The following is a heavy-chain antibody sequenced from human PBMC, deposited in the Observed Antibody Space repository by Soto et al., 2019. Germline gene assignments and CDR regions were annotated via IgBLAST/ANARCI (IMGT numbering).Heavy chain of an antibody. J-gene: IGHJ3*02. CDR2: ISSSSSAI. CDR1: GFTFSSYS. CDR3: ARDLAGAIVVVTPGAFDI. Sequence: PGGSLRLSCAASGFTFSSYSMNWVRQAPGKGLEWVSYISSSSSAIYYADSVKGRFTISRDNAKNSLYLQMNSLRDEDTAVYYCARDLAGAIVVVTPGAFDIWGQGTMVTVSS. D-gene: IGHD3-22*01. V-gene: IGHV3-48*02.